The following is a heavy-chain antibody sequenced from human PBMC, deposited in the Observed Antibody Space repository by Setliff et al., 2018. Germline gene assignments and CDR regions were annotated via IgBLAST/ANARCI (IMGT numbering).Heavy chain of an antibody. Sequence: PSETLSLTCTVSGGSISSSGYYWSWIRQSPGMGLEWTGSIYYRGSTYYNPSFKSRLTISVDTSQNQFSLKLSSATAADTAIYYCAGIKDEYFQNWGQGSLVTVSS. CDR3: AGIKDEYFQN. CDR2: IYYRGST. CDR1: GGSISSSGYY. V-gene: IGHV4-39*01. J-gene: IGHJ1*01.